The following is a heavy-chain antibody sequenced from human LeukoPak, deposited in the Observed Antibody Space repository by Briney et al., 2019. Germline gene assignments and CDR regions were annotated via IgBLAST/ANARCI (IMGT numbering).Heavy chain of an antibody. Sequence: HPGGSLRLSCAASGFTVSSNYMSWVRQAPGKGLEWVSVIYSGGSTYYADSVKGRFTISRDNSKNTLYLQMNSLRAEGTAVYYCARDRTAADSLGGFDPWGQGTLVTVSS. CDR1: GFTVSSNY. V-gene: IGHV3-66*01. D-gene: IGHD6-13*01. CDR3: ARDRTAADSLGGFDP. CDR2: IYSGGST. J-gene: IGHJ5*02.